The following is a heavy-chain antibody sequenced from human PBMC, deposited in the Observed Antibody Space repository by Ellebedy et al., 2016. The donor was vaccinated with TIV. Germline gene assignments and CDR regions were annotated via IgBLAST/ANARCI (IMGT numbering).Heavy chain of an antibody. CDR1: GFTFSNYA. CDR2: ISNTGSRT. J-gene: IGHJ4*02. V-gene: IGHV3-23*01. D-gene: IGHD3-22*01. Sequence: GESLKISCAASGFTFSNYAMSWLRQAPGKGLEWVSTISNTGSRTYYADSVEGRFIISRDNSKKTLYLQMNSLRAEDTAVYYCAKGRGGGSDSSAPRYYFDYWGLGTLVTVSS. CDR3: AKGRGGGSDSSAPRYYFDY.